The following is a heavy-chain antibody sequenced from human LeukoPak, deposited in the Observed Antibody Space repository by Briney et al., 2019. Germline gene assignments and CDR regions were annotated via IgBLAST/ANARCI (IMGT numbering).Heavy chain of an antibody. Sequence: ASVKVSCKASGYTFTGYYMHWVRQAPGQGLEWMGWINPNSGGTNYAQKFQGRVTMTRDTSISTAYMELSRLRSDDTAVYYCARVPCITMVRGANGLEGFCYMDVWGKGTTVTISS. J-gene: IGHJ6*03. CDR2: INPNSGGT. CDR1: GYTFTGYY. D-gene: IGHD3-10*01. CDR3: ARVPCITMVRGANGLEGFCYMDV. V-gene: IGHV1-2*02.